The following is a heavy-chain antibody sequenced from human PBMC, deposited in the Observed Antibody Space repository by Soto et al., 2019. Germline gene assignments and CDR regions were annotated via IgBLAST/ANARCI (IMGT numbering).Heavy chain of an antibody. CDR1: GFSLSNARMG. D-gene: IGHD3-22*01. CDR2: IFSNDEK. CDR3: ARITYYYDSSAYEKYYFDY. Sequence: QVTLKESGPVLVKPTETLTLTCTVSGFSLSNARMGVSWIRQPPGKALEWLAHIFSNDEKSYSTSLKSRLTISKDTSKSQVVLTMTNMDPVDTATYYCARITYYYDSSAYEKYYFDYWGQGTLVTVSS. V-gene: IGHV2-26*01. J-gene: IGHJ4*02.